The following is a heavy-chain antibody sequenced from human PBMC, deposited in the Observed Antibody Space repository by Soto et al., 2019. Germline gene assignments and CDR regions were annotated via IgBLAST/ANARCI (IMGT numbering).Heavy chain of an antibody. CDR2: IIPISGTP. D-gene: IGHD5-18*01. Sequence: QVHLVQSGAEVKKPGSSVKVSCKASGGTFSTYAINWVRQAPGQGLEWKGGIIPISGTPSYAQKFQGRVTITADESTSTAYMELSSLRSEDTAVYYCATGRGYSYARRFLSGFDVWGQGTTVTVSS. CDR1: GGTFSTYA. CDR3: ATGRGYSYARRFLSGFDV. J-gene: IGHJ6*02. V-gene: IGHV1-69*01.